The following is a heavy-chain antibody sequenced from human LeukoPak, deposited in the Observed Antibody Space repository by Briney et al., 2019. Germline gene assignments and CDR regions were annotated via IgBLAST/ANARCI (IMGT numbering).Heavy chain of an antibody. J-gene: IGHJ4*02. V-gene: IGHV1-2*06. CDR3: ARSGITGTTVPDY. CDR2: INPNSGGT. CDR1: GYTFTGYY. D-gene: IGHD1-7*01. Sequence: ASVKVSCKVSGYTFTGYYMHWVRQAPGQGLEWMGRINPNSGGTNYAQKFQGRVTMTRDTSISTAYMELSRLRSDDTAVYYCARSGITGTTVPDYWGQGTLVTVSS.